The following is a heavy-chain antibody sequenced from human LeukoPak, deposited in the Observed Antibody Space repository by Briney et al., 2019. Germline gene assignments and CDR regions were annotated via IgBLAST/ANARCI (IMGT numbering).Heavy chain of an antibody. D-gene: IGHD1-14*01. CDR1: GGTFTSYA. CDR3: ARGDITYYYYDYMDV. CDR2: IIPIFGTA. V-gene: IGHV1-69*05. Sequence: VASVKVSCKASGGTFTSYAISSVRQAPGQRLEWMGGIIPIFGTANYAQKFQGRVTTTTDESASTAYTELSSLRSEDTAVYYCARGDITYYYYDYMDVWGKGTTVTVSS. J-gene: IGHJ6*03.